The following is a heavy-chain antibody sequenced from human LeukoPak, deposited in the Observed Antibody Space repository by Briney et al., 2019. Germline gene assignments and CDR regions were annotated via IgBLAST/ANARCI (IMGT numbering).Heavy chain of an antibody. CDR1: GYTFTTLD. D-gene: IGHD2-15*01. J-gene: IGHJ4*02. CDR3: ARVDGSPDY. Sequence: ASVKVSCKASGYTFTTLDINWVRQATGQGLEWMGWINPNSGNRGYAQKFQGRVTITGDTSISTAYMELSSLRSEDTAVYYCARVDGSPDYWGQGTLVTVSS. CDR2: INPNSGNR. V-gene: IGHV1-8*03.